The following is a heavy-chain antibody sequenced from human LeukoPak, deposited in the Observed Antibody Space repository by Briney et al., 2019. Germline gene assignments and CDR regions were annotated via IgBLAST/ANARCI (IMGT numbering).Heavy chain of an antibody. CDR2: ISSSSSYI. CDR3: ARGGIAAAGTEYFQH. Sequence: GGSLRLSCAASGFTFRSYSMNWVRQAPGKGLEWVSSISSSSSYIYYADSVKGRFTISRDNAKNSLYLQMNSLRAEDTAVYYCARGGIAAAGTEYFQHWGQGTLVTVSS. J-gene: IGHJ1*01. D-gene: IGHD6-13*01. V-gene: IGHV3-21*01. CDR1: GFTFRSYS.